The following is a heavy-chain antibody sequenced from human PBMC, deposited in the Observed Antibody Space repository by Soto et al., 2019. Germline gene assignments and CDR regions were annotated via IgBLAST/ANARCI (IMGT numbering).Heavy chain of an antibody. V-gene: IGHV2-5*02. Sequence: QITLKESGPTLVKPTQTLTLTCTFSGFSLSTSGVGVGWIRQPPGKALEWLALFFWDDDKRYSPPLKSMPTITTHPPNTPVVLTMTSMDPVDTGTYYCAHRKGDILTGVDAFDIWGQGTMVTVSS. CDR1: GFSLSTSGVG. J-gene: IGHJ3*02. CDR2: FFWDDDK. D-gene: IGHD3-9*01. CDR3: AHRKGDILTGVDAFDI.